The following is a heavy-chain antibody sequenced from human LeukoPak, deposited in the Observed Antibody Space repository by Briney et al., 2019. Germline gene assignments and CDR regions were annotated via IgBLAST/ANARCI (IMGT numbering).Heavy chain of an antibody. Sequence: GGSLRLSCAAPGFTFSSYPMHWVRQAPGKGLEYVSAISSNGGTTYYANSVKGRFTISRDNSKNTLYLQMGSLRAEDMAVYYCARDGEYCGGDCSPRWYFDLWGRGTLVTVSS. CDR3: ARDGEYCGGDCSPRWYFDL. J-gene: IGHJ2*01. CDR2: ISSNGGTT. CDR1: GFTFSSYP. V-gene: IGHV3-64*01. D-gene: IGHD2-21*02.